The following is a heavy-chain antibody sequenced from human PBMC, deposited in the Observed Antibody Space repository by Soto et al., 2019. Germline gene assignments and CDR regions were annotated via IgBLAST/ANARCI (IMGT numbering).Heavy chain of an antibody. V-gene: IGHV1-2*04. Sequence: QVQLVQSGAEVKKPGASVKVSCKASGYTFTGYYMNWVRQAPGQGLEWMGWVNPNSGGTNYAQKFQGWVTMTRDTSISRAYMELSRLRSDDTAVYYCARGGIVVVMPGAWVAPWGQGTLVPVSS. CDR2: VNPNSGGT. D-gene: IGHD3-22*01. CDR3: ARGGIVVVMPGAWVAP. CDR1: GYTFTGYY. J-gene: IGHJ5*02.